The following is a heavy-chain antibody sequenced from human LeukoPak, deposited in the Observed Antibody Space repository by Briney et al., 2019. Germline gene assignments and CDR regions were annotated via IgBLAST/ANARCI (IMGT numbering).Heavy chain of an antibody. CDR1: GVSITSSY. CDR2: IYYSGST. CDR3: ASLRDGYTRYDY. V-gene: IGHV4-59*01. D-gene: IGHD5-24*01. J-gene: IGHJ4*02. Sequence: SETLSLTCTVSGVSITSSYWSWIRQPPGKGLGWIGYIYYSGSTNYNPSLKSRVTISVDTSKNQFSLKLSSVTAADTAVYYCASLRDGYTRYDYWGQGTLVTVSS.